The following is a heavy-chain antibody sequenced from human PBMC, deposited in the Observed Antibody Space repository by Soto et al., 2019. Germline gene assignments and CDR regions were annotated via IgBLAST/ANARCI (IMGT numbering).Heavy chain of an antibody. CDR2: ISHSGSP. CDR3: ATYQEICSRANCYGAFDI. CDR1: GGSFSGYY. J-gene: IGHJ3*02. Sequence: SETLSLTCAVYGGSFSGYYWSWIRQPPGKGLQWIGEISHSGSPNYNPSLKGRVTISVDTSNNQFSLKLGSVTAADTAVYYCATYQEICSRANCYGAFDIWGQGTMVTVSS. V-gene: IGHV4-34*01. D-gene: IGHD2-2*01.